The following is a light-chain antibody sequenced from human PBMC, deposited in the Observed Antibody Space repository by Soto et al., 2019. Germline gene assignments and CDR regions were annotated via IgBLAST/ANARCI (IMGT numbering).Light chain of an antibody. V-gene: IGKV3-20*01. Sequence: EIVLTQSPGTLSLSPGERATLSCRASQSVRSNYLAWYHQKPGQAPRLPIFGASNRATGIPDRFSGSGSGTDFTLTITRLEPEDFAVYYCQQYGSSPQTFGQGTKVDIK. J-gene: IGKJ1*01. CDR3: QQYGSSPQT. CDR2: GAS. CDR1: QSVRSNY.